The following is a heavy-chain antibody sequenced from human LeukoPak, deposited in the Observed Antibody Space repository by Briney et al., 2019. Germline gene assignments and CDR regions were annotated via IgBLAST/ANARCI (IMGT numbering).Heavy chain of an antibody. Sequence: PGGSLRLSCAVSGFTFDDYAMHWVRQVPGKGLEWVSGINWNSDSIGYADSVKGRFTISRDNSKNTLYLQMNSLRAEDTALYYCARDTRYSSNWILDYWGQGTQVTDSS. D-gene: IGHD6-13*01. CDR1: GFTFDDYA. CDR3: ARDTRYSSNWILDY. J-gene: IGHJ4*02. CDR2: INWNSDSI. V-gene: IGHV3-9*01.